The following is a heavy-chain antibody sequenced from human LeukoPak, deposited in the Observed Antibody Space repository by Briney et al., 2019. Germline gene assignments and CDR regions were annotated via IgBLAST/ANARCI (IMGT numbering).Heavy chain of an antibody. CDR2: INPSGGST. D-gene: IGHD3-22*01. Sequence: GASVKVSCKASGYTFTSYYMHWVRQAPGQGLEWMGIINPSGGSTSYAQKFQGRVTMTRDTSTSTVYMELSSLRSEDTAVYYCARDIGWHYYDSSGSSGGFDYWGQGTLVTVSS. CDR3: ARDIGWHYYDSSGSSGGFDY. V-gene: IGHV1-46*01. CDR1: GYTFTSYY. J-gene: IGHJ4*02.